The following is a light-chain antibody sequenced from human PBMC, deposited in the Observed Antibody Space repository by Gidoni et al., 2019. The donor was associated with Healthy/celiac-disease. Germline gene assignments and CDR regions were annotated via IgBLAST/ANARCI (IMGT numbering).Light chain of an antibody. Sequence: QSVLTQPPSASGTPAQRVTLSCSGSSSNIGSNTVHWYQHLPGTAPKLLIYSNNQRPPGVPDRFSGSKSGTSASLAISGLQSEDEADYYCAAWDDSLNGYVFGTGTKVTVL. CDR3: AAWDDSLNGYV. V-gene: IGLV1-44*01. CDR2: SNN. CDR1: SSNIGSNT. J-gene: IGLJ1*01.